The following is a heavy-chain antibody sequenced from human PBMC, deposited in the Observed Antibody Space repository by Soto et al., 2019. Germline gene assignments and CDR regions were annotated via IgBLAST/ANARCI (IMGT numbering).Heavy chain of an antibody. J-gene: IGHJ6*02. V-gene: IGHV1-46*01. CDR3: ARVGSSSWYLGGMDV. Sequence: ASVKVSCKASGYTFTSYYMHWVRQAPGQGLEWMGIINLSGGSTSYAQKFQGGVTMTRDTSTSTVYMELSSLRSEDTAVYYCARVGSSSWYLGGMDVWGQGTTVTVSS. CDR2: INLSGGST. D-gene: IGHD6-13*01. CDR1: GYTFTSYY.